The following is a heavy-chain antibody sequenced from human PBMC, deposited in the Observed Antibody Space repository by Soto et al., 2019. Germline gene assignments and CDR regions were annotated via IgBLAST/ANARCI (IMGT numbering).Heavy chain of an antibody. CDR3: ARDFAYFDS. Sequence: QVQLQESGPGLVKPSETLSLTCTVSGGSFKSGSYSWSWIRQPPGKGLEWIGYVYHTGRTSYNPSLKSRVSISMDKSKNQFSLNLDSVTADDTAVYFCARDFAYFDSWGQGTLVTVSS. D-gene: IGHD3-3*01. CDR2: VYHTGRT. V-gene: IGHV4-61*01. CDR1: GGSFKSGSYS. J-gene: IGHJ4*02.